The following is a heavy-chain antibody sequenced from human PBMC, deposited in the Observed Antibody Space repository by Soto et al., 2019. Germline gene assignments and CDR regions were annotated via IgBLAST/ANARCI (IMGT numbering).Heavy chain of an antibody. J-gene: IGHJ3*01. CDR1: GFFISSGNY. CDR2: VFHGGNT. Sequence: SETLSLTCAVSGFFISSGNYWGWIRKPPGKGLEWIGSVFHGGNTYYNPSLKSRVTISVDMSKNQFSLKLNSVTAADTAVYYCARARWYDAFDVWGQGTVVTVSS. D-gene: IGHD2-15*01. CDR3: ARARWYDAFDV. V-gene: IGHV4-38-2*01.